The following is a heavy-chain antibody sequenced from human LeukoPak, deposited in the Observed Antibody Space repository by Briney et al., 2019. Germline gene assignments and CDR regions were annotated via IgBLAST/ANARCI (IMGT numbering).Heavy chain of an antibody. CDR3: ARESGTTAGRVDGFDI. Sequence: GGSLRLSCAASGFTFSRYIMNWVRQAPGKGLEGVSSVDSSSGHIFYADSLKGRFTISRDNAENSLYLQMNSLRAEDTAVYYCARESGTTAGRVDGFDIWGQGTMVTVSS. J-gene: IGHJ3*02. CDR2: VDSSSGHI. V-gene: IGHV3-21*06. CDR1: GFTFSRYI. D-gene: IGHD1-14*01.